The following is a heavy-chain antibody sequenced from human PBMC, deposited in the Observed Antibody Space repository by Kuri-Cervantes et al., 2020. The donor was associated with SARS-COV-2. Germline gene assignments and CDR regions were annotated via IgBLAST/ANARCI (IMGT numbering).Heavy chain of an antibody. CDR1: GYTFTSYA. Sequence: ASLKLSCKASGYTFTSYAMHWVRQAPGHRLEWMGWINAGNGNTKYSQKFQGRVTITRETSASTAYMELSSLRSADTAVYYGAGEERKGCAFDIWGQGTRVTVSS. CDR3: AGEERKGCAFDI. CDR2: INAGNGNT. V-gene: IGHV1-3*01. D-gene: IGHD1-1*01. J-gene: IGHJ3*02.